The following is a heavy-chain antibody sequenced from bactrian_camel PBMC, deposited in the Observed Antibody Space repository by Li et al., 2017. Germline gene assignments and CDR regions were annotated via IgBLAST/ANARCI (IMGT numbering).Heavy chain of an antibody. Sequence: HVQLVESGGGSVQAGGSLRLSCVASGYTSSSYCMAWFRQTPASNEREGIATIDMAGDTTYSGSVKGRFTISKDNAKTTLYLQMNMLKPEDTAMYYCAAAGHDVCIAIAQRRLIASLATHWGQGTQVTVS. V-gene: IGHV3S1*01. D-gene: IGHD4*01. CDR3: AAAGHDVCIAIAQRRLIASLATH. CDR1: GYTSSSYC. J-gene: IGHJ4*01. CDR2: IDMAGDTT.